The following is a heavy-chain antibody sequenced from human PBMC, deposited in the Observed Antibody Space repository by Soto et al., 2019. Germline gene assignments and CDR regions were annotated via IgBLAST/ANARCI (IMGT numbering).Heavy chain of an antibody. V-gene: IGHV6-1*01. J-gene: IGHJ5*02. CDR3: VREAHAWSYDWFDP. Sequence: SQTLSLTCAISGDSVSSNSAAWNWIRQSPSRGLEWLGRTYYRSKFYIDYALSVKSRITITSDTSKNLLSLQLTSVTPEDTAVYYCVREAHAWSYDWFDPWGQGNLVTVS. D-gene: IGHD1-26*01. CDR1: GDSVSSNSAA. CDR2: TYYRSKFYI.